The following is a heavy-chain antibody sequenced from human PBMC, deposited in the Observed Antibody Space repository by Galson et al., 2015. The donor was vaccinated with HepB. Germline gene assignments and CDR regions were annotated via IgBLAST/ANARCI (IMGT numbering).Heavy chain of an antibody. CDR1: FSSNA. CDR3: AKRGSSGWYVDY. V-gene: IGHV3-23*01. Sequence: FSSNAMSWVRQAPGKGLEWVSGISGSGTSTYYTDSAKGRFTISRDNSKNTLFLQMNSLRAEDTAVYLCAKRGSSGWYVDYWGQGTLVTVSS. D-gene: IGHD6-19*01. CDR2: ISGSGTST. J-gene: IGHJ4*02.